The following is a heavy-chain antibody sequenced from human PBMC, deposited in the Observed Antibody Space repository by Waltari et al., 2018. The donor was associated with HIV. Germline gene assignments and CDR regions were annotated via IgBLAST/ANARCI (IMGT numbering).Heavy chain of an antibody. J-gene: IGHJ6*02. CDR3: ARALRSSPYGMDV. CDR2: INSEGSST. CDR1: GFTFSSYW. D-gene: IGHD6-6*01. Sequence: EVQLVESGGGLVQPGGSLRLSCAASGFTFSSYWMHWVRQAPGKGLVWVSRINSEGSSTSYADSVKGRFTIARDNAKNTLYLQMNSLRAEDTAVYYCARALRSSPYGMDVWGQGTTVTVSS. V-gene: IGHV3-74*01.